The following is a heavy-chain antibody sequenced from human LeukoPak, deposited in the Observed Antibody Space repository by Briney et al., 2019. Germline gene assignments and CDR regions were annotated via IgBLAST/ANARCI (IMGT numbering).Heavy chain of an antibody. CDR1: GGSISSGGYS. V-gene: IGHV4-30-4*07. Sequence: SQTLSLTCAVSGGSISSGGYSWSWIRQPPGKGLEWIGYIYYSGSTNYNPSLKSRVTISVDTSKNQFSLKLSSVTAADTAVYYCARQEYYYDSSGYIRTQFDYWGQGTLVTVSS. CDR2: IYYSGST. D-gene: IGHD3-22*01. J-gene: IGHJ4*02. CDR3: ARQEYYYDSSGYIRTQFDY.